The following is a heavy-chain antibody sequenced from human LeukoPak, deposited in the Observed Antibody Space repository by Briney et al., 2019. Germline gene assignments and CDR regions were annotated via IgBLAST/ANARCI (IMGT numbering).Heavy chain of an antibody. Sequence: GGSLRLSCAASGFTVGTNYMSWVRQAPGKGLEWVSLIYSGSSTYYANSVKGRFTISRDNSKNTVYLQMNSLRAEDTAVYYCARVPYGNHYYYMDVWGKGTTVTVSS. D-gene: IGHD3-10*01. V-gene: IGHV3-53*01. CDR3: ARVPYGNHYYYMDV. CDR2: IYSGSST. CDR1: GFTVGTNY. J-gene: IGHJ6*03.